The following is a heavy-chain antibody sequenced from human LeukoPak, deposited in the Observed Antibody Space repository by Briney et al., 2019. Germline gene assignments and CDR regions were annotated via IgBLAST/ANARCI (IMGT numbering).Heavy chain of an antibody. CDR2: MNPNSGNT. D-gene: IGHD6-13*01. Sequence: ASVKVSCKASGYTFTSYDINWVRQATGQGLEWMGWMNPNSGNTGYAQKFQGRVTMTRNTSISTAYMELSSLRSEDTAVYYCARYSSSYRYYYMDVWGKGTTVTVSS. CDR1: GYTFTSYD. CDR3: ARYSSSYRYYYMDV. J-gene: IGHJ6*03. V-gene: IGHV1-8*02.